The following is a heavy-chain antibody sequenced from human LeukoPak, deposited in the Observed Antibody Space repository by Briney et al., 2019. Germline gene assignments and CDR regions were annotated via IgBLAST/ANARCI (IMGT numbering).Heavy chain of an antibody. V-gene: IGHV3-23*01. CDR2: ISGSGGGP. Sequence: GGSLRLSCAASGFTFSSYAMSWVRQAPGKGLEWVSGISGSGGGPIYADSVKGRFTISRDNSKNTLYLQMNSLRAEDTALYDSAKRMTTVTNFDYWGQGTLVTVSS. CDR3: AKRMTTVTNFDY. CDR1: GFTFSSYA. J-gene: IGHJ4*02. D-gene: IGHD4-17*01.